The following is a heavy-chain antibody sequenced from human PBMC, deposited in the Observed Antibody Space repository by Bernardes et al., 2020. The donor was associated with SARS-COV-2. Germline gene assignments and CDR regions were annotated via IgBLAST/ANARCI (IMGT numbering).Heavy chain of an antibody. Sequence: GGCLKISCRTSGYSFTSYWISWVRQMPGKGLEWMGSIDPTDSFSKYSPSFQGHVSISADKSTSITYLQWSSLKASDTAMYYCARDYDFWSGYYDYFDYWGQGTLVTVSS. J-gene: IGHJ4*02. D-gene: IGHD3-3*01. CDR3: ARDYDFWSGYYDYFDY. CDR1: GYSFTSYW. V-gene: IGHV5-10-1*01. CDR2: IDPTDSFS.